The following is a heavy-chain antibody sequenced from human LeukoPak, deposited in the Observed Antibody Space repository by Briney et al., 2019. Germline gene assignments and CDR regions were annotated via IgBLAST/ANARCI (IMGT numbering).Heavy chain of an antibody. D-gene: IGHD3-16*01. CDR1: GFTFSSYG. J-gene: IGHJ4*02. Sequence: PGRSLRLSCAASGFTFSSYGMHWVRQAPGKGLEWVAVISYDGSNKYYADSVKGRFTISRDNSKNTLYLQMNSLRAEDTAVYYCAKVSYDYVWGTVDYWGQGTLVTVSS. CDR3: AKVSYDYVWGTVDY. CDR2: ISYDGSNK. V-gene: IGHV3-30*18.